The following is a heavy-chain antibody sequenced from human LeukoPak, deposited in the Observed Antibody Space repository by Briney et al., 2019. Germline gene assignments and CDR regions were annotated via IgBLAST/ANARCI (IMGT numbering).Heavy chain of an antibody. CDR1: GYTFTSYG. D-gene: IGHD4-11*01. V-gene: IGHV1-18*01. J-gene: IGHJ6*02. CDR2: ISAYNGNT. CDR3: ATDPYSDYVPAYGMDV. Sequence: GASVKVSCKASGYTFTSYGISWVRQAPGQGLEWMGWISAYNGNTNYAQKLQGRVTMTTDTSTSTAYMELRSLRSDDTAVYYCATDPYSDYVPAYGMDVWGQGTTVTVSS.